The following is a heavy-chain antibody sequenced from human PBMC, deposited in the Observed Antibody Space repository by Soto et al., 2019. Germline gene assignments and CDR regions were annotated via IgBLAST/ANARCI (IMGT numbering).Heavy chain of an antibody. CDR3: AREVGKVGYSSSSCDY. CDR2: INPDNGGT. CDR1: GYTFTGHY. J-gene: IGHJ4*02. Sequence: QVQLVQSGAEVEKPGASVKVSCRASGYTFTGHYIYWVRQAPGQGLEWMGWINPDNGGTSYAQKFQGRVTMTTDTSINTAYMELSRLRSDDTAVYYCAREVGKVGYSSSSCDYWGQGSLVTVST. D-gene: IGHD6-6*01. V-gene: IGHV1-2*02.